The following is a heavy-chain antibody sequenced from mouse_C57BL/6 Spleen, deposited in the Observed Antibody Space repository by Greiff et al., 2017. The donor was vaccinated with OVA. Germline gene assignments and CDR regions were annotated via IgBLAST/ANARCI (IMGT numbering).Heavy chain of an antibody. CDR2: INPNNGGT. D-gene: IGHD1-3*01. Sequence: EVQLQQSGPELVKPGASVKISCKASGYTFTDYYMNWVKQSHGKSLEWIGDINPNNGGTSYNQKFKDKATLTVDKSSSTAYMQLSSLTSEDSAVYYCARAELFDYWGQGTTLTVSS. V-gene: IGHV1-26*01. CDR3: ARAELFDY. CDR1: GYTFTDYY. J-gene: IGHJ2*01.